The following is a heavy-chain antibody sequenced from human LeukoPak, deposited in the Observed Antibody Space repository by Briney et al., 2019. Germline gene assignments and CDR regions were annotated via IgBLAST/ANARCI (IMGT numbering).Heavy chain of an antibody. V-gene: IGHV4-39*01. CDR2: IYYSGST. J-gene: IGHJ4*02. Sequence: SETLSLTCTVSGGSISSSSYYWGWIRQPPGKGLEWIGSIYYSGSTYYNPSLKSRVTISVDTSKNQFSLKLSSVTAADTAVYYCARLGGYYDFWSGYYPDHFDYWGQGTLVTVSS. CDR3: ARLGGYYDFWSGYYPDHFDY. D-gene: IGHD3-3*01. CDR1: GGSISSSSYY.